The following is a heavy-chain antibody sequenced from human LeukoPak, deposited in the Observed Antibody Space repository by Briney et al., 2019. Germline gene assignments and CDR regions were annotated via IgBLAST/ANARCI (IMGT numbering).Heavy chain of an antibody. D-gene: IGHD4-17*01. CDR1: GGSISRYY. CDR3: ARGSSTVTTSFDY. Sequence: SETLSLTCTVSGGSISRYYWSWIRQPPGKGLEWIGYIYYSGSTNYNPSLKSRVTISVDTSKNQFSLKLSSVTAADTAVYYCARGSSTVTTSFDYWGQGTLVTVSS. J-gene: IGHJ4*02. V-gene: IGHV4-59*12. CDR2: IYYSGST.